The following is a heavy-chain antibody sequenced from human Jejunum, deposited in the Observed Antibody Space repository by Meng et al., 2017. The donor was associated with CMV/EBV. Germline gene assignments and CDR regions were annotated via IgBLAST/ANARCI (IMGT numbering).Heavy chain of an antibody. V-gene: IGHV4-39*07. CDR3: ARDNPLGYCSGGSCYLDY. CDR2: IYYSGST. J-gene: IGHJ4*02. CDR1: SSYY. Sequence: SSYYWGWIRQPPGKGLEWIGSIYYSGSTYYNPSLKSRVTISVDTSKNQFSLKLSSVTAADTAVYYCARDNPLGYCSGGSCYLDYWGQGTLVTVSS. D-gene: IGHD2-15*01.